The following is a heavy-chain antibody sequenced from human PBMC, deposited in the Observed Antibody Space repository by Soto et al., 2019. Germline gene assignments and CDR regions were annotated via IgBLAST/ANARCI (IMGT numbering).Heavy chain of an antibody. J-gene: IGHJ6*02. V-gene: IGHV1-69*01. Sequence: QVQLVQSGAEVKKPGSSVKVSCKASGGTFSSYAISWVRQAPGQGLEWMGGIIPIFGTANYAQKFQGRVTITADESTSTAYMELSSLRSDDTAVYYCARSPSPNYGMDVWGQGTTFTVSS. CDR2: IIPIFGTA. CDR3: ARSPSPNYGMDV. CDR1: GGTFSSYA.